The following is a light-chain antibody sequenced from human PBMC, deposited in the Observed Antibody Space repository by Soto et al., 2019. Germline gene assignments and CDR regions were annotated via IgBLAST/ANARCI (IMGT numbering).Light chain of an antibody. CDR1: QGINNE. CDR3: LHDYNYPRT. J-gene: IGKJ1*01. Sequence: AIQMTQSPSSLSASVGDRVTMTCRASQGINNELAWYQQKPGKAPKLLIYAASNLHSGVPSRFSGSGSGTDIALTISSLQPEDFATYFCLHDYNYPRTFGQGTKVEV. V-gene: IGKV1-6*01. CDR2: AAS.